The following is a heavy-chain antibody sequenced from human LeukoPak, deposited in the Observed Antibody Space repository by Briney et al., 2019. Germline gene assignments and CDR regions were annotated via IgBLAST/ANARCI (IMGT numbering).Heavy chain of an antibody. D-gene: IGHD1-26*01. CDR1: RFTFSSYS. CDR2: ISSSSSYI. V-gene: IGHV3-21*01. J-gene: IGHJ4*02. CDR3: ARGPIVGATPFDY. Sequence: PGGSLRLSCAASRFTFSSYSMNWVRQAPGKGLEWVSSISSSSSYIYYADSVKGRFTISRDNAKNSLYLQMNSLRAEDTAVYYCARGPIVGATPFDYWGQGTLVTVSS.